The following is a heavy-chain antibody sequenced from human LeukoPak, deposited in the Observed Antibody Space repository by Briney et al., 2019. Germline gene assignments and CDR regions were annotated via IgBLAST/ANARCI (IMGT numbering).Heavy chain of an antibody. CDR3: AKDRITMIPRGIDI. D-gene: IGHD3-22*01. CDR1: GFTFSSYW. CDR2: IKQDGSEK. Sequence: GGSLRLSCAASGFTFSSYWMSWVRQAPGKGLEWVANIKQDGSEKYYVDSVKGRFTISRDNSKNTLYLQMNSLRAEDTAVYYCAKDRITMIPRGIDIWGQGTMVTVSS. J-gene: IGHJ3*02. V-gene: IGHV3-7*03.